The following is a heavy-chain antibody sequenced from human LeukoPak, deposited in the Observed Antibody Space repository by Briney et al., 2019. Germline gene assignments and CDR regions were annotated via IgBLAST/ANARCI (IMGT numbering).Heavy chain of an antibody. CDR3: ARISMVRGECYYYGMDV. J-gene: IGHJ6*04. V-gene: IGHV5-10-1*01. Sequence: GESLKISCKGSGYSFTSYWISWVRQMPGKGLEWRGRIDPSDSYTNYSPSFQGHVTISADESISTAYLQWSSLKASDTAMYYCARISMVRGECYYYGMDVWGKGTTVTVSS. CDR1: GYSFTSYW. CDR2: IDPSDSYT. D-gene: IGHD3-10*01.